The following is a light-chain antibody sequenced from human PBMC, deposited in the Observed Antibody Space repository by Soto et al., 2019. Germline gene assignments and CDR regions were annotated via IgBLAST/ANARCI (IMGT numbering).Light chain of an antibody. CDR3: QQGYSTPFT. J-gene: IGKJ4*01. V-gene: IGKV1-39*01. CDR2: AAS. Sequence: DIQMTQSPSSLSASVGDRVTITCRASQSISNYLNWYQQKPGKAPKLLIYAASNLQSGVPSRFSGSGSGTDFTLTISSLQHEDFATYYCQQGYSTPFTFGGGTKVEIK. CDR1: QSISNY.